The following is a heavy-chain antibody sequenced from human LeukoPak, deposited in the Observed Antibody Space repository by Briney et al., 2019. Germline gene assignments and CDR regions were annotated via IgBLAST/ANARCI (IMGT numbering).Heavy chain of an antibody. D-gene: IGHD2-2*01. CDR3: ARDLGCSTSCYSGP. CDR2: INPNSGGT. Sequence: ASVKVSCEASGYTFTGYYMHWVRQAPGQGLEWMGWINPNSGGTNYAQKFQGRVTMTRDTSISTAYMELSRLRSDDTAVYYCARDLGCSTSCYSGPWGQGTLVTVSS. CDR1: GYTFTGYY. J-gene: IGHJ5*02. V-gene: IGHV1-2*02.